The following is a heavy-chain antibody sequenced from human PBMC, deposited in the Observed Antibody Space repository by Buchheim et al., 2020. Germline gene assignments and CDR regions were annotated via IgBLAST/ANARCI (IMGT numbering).Heavy chain of an antibody. V-gene: IGHV3-21*01. Sequence: EVQLVESGGGLVKPGGSLRLSCAASGFTFSSYSMNWVRQAPGKGLEWVSSISSSSSYIYYADSVKGRFTISRDNAKNSLYLQMNSLRAEDTAVYYCARDRLIKAAAGAWDDYWGQGTL. J-gene: IGHJ4*02. CDR2: ISSSSSYI. D-gene: IGHD6-13*01. CDR3: ARDRLIKAAAGAWDDY. CDR1: GFTFSSYS.